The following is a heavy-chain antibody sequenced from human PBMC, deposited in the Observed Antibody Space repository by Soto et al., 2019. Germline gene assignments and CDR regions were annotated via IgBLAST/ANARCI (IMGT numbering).Heavy chain of an antibody. V-gene: IGHV3-30-3*01. CDR1: GFTFSSYA. J-gene: IGHJ3*02. Sequence: QVQLVESGGGVVQPWRSLRLSCVASGFTFSSYAMHWVRQAPGKGLEWVAVISYDGSKKYYADSVKGRFTISRDNSKNPLYMQMNSLRTEDTAVYYCARPRWAQQLSRDAFDIWGQGTMVTVSS. CDR2: ISYDGSKK. CDR3: ARPRWAQQLSRDAFDI. D-gene: IGHD6-13*01.